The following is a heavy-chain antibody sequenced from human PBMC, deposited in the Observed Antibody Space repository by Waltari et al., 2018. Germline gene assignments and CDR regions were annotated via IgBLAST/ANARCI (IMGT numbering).Heavy chain of an antibody. CDR1: GGSISSSSYY. Sequence: QLQLQESGPGLVKPSETLSLTCTVSGGSISSSSYYWGWIRQPPGKGLEWIGIIYYSGSTYYNPSLKSRVTISVDTSKNQFSLKLSSVTAADTAVYYCARLPYSSSWYGWFDPWGQGTLVTVSS. D-gene: IGHD6-13*01. CDR2: IYYSGST. V-gene: IGHV4-39*07. CDR3: ARLPYSSSWYGWFDP. J-gene: IGHJ5*02.